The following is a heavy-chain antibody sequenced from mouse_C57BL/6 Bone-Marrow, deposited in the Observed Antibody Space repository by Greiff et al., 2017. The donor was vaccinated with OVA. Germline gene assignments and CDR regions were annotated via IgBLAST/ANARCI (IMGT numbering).Heavy chain of an antibody. CDR3: TRGYSNYYAMDY. D-gene: IGHD2-5*01. CDR2: IDPETGGT. V-gene: IGHV1-15*01. Sequence: QVQLKQSGAELVRPGASVTLSCKASGYTFTDYEMHWVKQTPVHGLEWIGAIDPETGGTAYNQKFKGKAILTADKSSSTAYMELRSLTSEDSAVYSCTRGYSNYYAMDYWGQGTSVTVSS. CDR1: GYTFTDYE. J-gene: IGHJ4*01.